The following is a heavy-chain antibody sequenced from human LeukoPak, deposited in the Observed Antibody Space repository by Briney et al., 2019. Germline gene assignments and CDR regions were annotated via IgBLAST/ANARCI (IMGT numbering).Heavy chain of an antibody. CDR3: ARATVTYDFWSGYPSYFDS. D-gene: IGHD3-3*01. J-gene: IGHJ4*02. CDR2: VFHTGNT. V-gene: IGHV4-59*01. CDR1: GGSINSDY. Sequence: MSSETLTLTCIVSGGSINSDYWIWIRQPPGKGLERIGNVFHTGNTNYSPSLRSRVTISLDTSKNQFSLSLRSVTAADTAVYYCARATVTYDFWSGYPSYFDSWGQGTLVTVSS.